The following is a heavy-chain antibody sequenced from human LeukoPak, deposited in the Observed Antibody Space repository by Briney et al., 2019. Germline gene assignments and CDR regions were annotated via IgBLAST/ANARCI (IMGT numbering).Heavy chain of an antibody. CDR3: ARGDTGYDSGFEY. D-gene: IGHD5-12*01. CDR2: INPISGGT. V-gene: IGHV1-2*06. CDR1: GYTFTDYY. J-gene: IGHJ4*02. Sequence: ASVKVSCKASGYTFTDYYVHWVRQAPGQGLEWMGRINPISGGTNYAPRFQGRVTMTRDTSISTAYMELRRLRSDDAAVYYCARGDTGYDSGFEYWGQGTLVTVSS.